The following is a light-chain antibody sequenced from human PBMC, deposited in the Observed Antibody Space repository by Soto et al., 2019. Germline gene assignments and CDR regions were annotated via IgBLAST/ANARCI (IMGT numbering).Light chain of an antibody. J-gene: IGLJ3*02. Sequence: QSVLTQRPSASGTPGQRVTISCSGSSSNIGSYYVSWYQQLQGAAPKLLIHRRNERPSGVPDRFSGSKSGTSASLAINGLRSEDEADYHCATWDDSLSAWVFGGGTKLTVL. CDR3: ATWDDSLSAWV. CDR1: SSNIGSYY. V-gene: IGLV1-47*01. CDR2: RRN.